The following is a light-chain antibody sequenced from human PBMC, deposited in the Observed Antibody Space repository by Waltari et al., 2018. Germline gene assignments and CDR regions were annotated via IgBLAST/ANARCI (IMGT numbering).Light chain of an antibody. J-gene: IGKJ1*01. CDR3: QHDVRLPVT. CDR1: QSVGRT. V-gene: IGKV3-20*01. Sequence: EVVLTQSPGTLSLSPGERATLSCRTSQSVGRTLAGYQQKPGQAPRLLIYAASTRATGIPDRFSGSGSGTDFSLTVTRLEPEDFAVYYCQHDVRLPVTFGQGTKVEIK. CDR2: AAS.